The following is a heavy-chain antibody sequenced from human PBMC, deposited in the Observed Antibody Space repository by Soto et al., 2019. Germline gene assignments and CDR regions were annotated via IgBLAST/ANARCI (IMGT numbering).Heavy chain of an antibody. V-gene: IGHV4-34*01. CDR2: INHSGIT. CDR3: AVDGERSGY. Sequence: QVQLQQWGAGLLKPSETLSLTCAVYGGSFSGYYWNWIRQPPGKGLEWIGEINHSGITNYTPSLKSRVTISLDTPKSRFSLELSSVTAADTAVYYCAVDGERSGYWGPGTLVTV. D-gene: IGHD1-26*01. CDR1: GGSFSGYY. J-gene: IGHJ4*02.